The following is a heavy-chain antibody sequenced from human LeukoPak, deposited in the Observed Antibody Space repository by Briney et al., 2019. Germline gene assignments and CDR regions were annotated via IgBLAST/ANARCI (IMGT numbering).Heavy chain of an antibody. V-gene: IGHV4-39*07. D-gene: IGHD6-13*01. CDR3: AIVIYAAASIDY. CDR1: GGSISNTSSY. Sequence: SETLSLTCSVSGGSISNTSSYWGWIRQTPGKGLEWIGTFYYSGSTYYNPSLKSRVTISVDTSKNQFSLKLNSVTAADTAVYYCAIVIYAAASIDYWGQGTLVTVSS. CDR2: FYYSGST. J-gene: IGHJ4*02.